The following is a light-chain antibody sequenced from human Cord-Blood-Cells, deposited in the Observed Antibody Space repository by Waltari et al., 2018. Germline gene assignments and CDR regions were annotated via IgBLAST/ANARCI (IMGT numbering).Light chain of an antibody. V-gene: IGKV4-1*01. CDR3: QQYYSTPWT. CDR1: QSVLYSSNNKNY. CDR2: WAS. Sequence: DIVMTQSPDSLAVSLGGRATINCKSSQSVLYSSNNKNYLAWYQQKPGQPPKLLIYWASTRESGVPDRFSGSGSGTDFTLTISSLQAEDVAVYYCQQYYSTPWTFDQGTKVEIK. J-gene: IGKJ1*01.